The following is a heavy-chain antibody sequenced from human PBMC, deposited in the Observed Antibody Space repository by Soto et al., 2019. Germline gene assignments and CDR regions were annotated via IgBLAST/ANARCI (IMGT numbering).Heavy chain of an antibody. Sequence: ASAKVSCKVSGYTLTELSMHWVRQAPGKGLEWMGGFDPEDGETIYAQKFQGRVTMTEDTSTDTAYMELSSLRSEDTAVYYCATGGSSGYYYWDAFDIWGQGTMVTVSS. J-gene: IGHJ3*02. V-gene: IGHV1-24*01. CDR1: GYTLTELS. CDR3: ATGGSSGYYYWDAFDI. D-gene: IGHD3-22*01. CDR2: FDPEDGET.